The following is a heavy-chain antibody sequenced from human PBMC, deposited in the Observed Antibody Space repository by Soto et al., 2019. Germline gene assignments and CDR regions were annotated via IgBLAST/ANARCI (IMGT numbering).Heavy chain of an antibody. V-gene: IGHV3-7*03. Sequence: PGGSLRLSCAPSGFTFSSYWMSWVRQAPGQGLEWVASIKQDGSEKHYVDSVKGRFTISRDNAEKSLHLQMNSLRAEDTAVYYCAKLRGDCTALHYWGQGARVTVSS. CDR3: AKLRGDCTALHY. CDR1: GFTFSSYW. CDR2: IKQDGSEK. J-gene: IGHJ4*02. D-gene: IGHD2-21*02.